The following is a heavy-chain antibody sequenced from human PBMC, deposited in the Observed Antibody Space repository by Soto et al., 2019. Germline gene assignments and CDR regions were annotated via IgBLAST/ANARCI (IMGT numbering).Heavy chain of an antibody. J-gene: IGHJ4*02. CDR3: VRDWELRY. CDR1: GVPFTTYY. Sequence: ASVKVSCNASGVPFTTYYMHWVRQAPGQGLEWRGGINPIGDATPYAQNFPGRVTLTQDTSASTVYMELSRLRSEDTAAYYCVRDWELRYLGQASLVTLSS. D-gene: IGHD3-10*01. CDR2: INPIGDAT. V-gene: IGHV1-46*01.